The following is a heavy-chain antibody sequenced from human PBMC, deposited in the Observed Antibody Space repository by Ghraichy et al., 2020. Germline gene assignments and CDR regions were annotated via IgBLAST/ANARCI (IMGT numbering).Heavy chain of an antibody. D-gene: IGHD6-19*01. CDR1: GYTPFTGYN. Sequence: ASVKVSCKASGYTPFTGYNLQWVRQAPGKGLEWMGRINPNSGDTEYAQMFQGRVTLTRDTSITTAYMELSRLTSDDTATYFCARDTSGWYELDYWGKGTLVSVSS. V-gene: IGHV1-2*06. CDR3: ARDTSGWYELDY. CDR2: INPNSGDT. J-gene: IGHJ4*02.